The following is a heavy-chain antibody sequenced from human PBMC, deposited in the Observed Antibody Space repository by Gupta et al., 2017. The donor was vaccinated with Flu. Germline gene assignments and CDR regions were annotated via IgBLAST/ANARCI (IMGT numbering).Heavy chain of an antibody. V-gene: IGHV3-53*01. J-gene: IGHJ4*02. D-gene: IGHD5-24*01. CDR2: IYRDGST. CDR1: GFTVSSNY. Sequence: EVQLVESGGGLIQPGESLRLSCAASGFTVSSNYMSWVRKAPGKGLEWVSIIYRDGSTYFADSVRGRFTISRDNSKNTVYLQMNSLRAEDTAVYYCARDYGDGYISNWGQGTLVTVSS. CDR3: ARDYGDGYISN.